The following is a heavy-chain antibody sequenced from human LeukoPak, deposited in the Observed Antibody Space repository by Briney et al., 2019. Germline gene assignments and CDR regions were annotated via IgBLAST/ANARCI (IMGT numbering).Heavy chain of an antibody. J-gene: IGHJ4*02. D-gene: IGHD3-22*01. V-gene: IGHV4-38-2*01. Sequence: SETLSPTCAVSGYSISSGYYWGWIRQPPGKGLEWIGSIYHSGSTYYNPSLKSRVTISVDTSKNQFSLKLSSVTAADTAVYYCARSQGGYYDSSGYSYWGQGTLVTVSS. CDR3: ARSQGGYYDSSGYSY. CDR2: IYHSGST. CDR1: GYSISSGYY.